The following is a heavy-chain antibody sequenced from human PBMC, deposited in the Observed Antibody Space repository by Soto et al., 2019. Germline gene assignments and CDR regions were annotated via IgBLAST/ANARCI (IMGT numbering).Heavy chain of an antibody. V-gene: IGHV1-69*12. CDR2: IIPIFGTA. D-gene: IGHD2-2*01. CDR3: VRDRRESSRYYCDY. Sequence: QVQLVQSGAEVKKPGSSVKVSCKASGGTFSSYAISWVRQAPGHGLEWLGGIIPIFGTANYAQKFQGRVTITADASTSTAYMALSSLSSEDTVVYYCVRDRRESSRYYCDYWGHGTLATVSS. CDR1: GGTFSSYA. J-gene: IGHJ4*01.